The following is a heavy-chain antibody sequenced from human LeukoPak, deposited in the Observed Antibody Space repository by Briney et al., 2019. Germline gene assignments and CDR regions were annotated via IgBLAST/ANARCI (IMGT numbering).Heavy chain of an antibody. D-gene: IGHD1-26*01. V-gene: IGHV3-23*01. J-gene: IGHJ4*02. CDR2: ISGGGGST. CDR1: GFTFYSHS. CDR3: AKGGKWDVTPFDY. Sequence: GGSLRLSCAASGFTFYSHSMNWVRQAPGKGLEWVSTISGGGGSTYYADSVKGRFTISRDNSKNTLYLQVNSLRAEDTAVYYCAKGGKWDVTPFDYWGQGTLVTVSS.